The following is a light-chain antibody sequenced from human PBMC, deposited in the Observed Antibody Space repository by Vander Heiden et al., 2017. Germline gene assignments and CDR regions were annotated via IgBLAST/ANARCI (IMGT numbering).Light chain of an antibody. J-gene: IGLJ1*01. CDR3: QSYDSSLSGYV. CDR1: SPNIRPYYD. V-gene: IGLV1-40*01. CDR2: GNT. Sequence: QSVLTQPPSVPGAPGQRVTISCTGSSPNIRPYYDVHWYQQLPGTAPKLLIYGNTSRPSAVPARFSGSKSGPSASLAITGLQAEDEADYYCQSYDSSLSGYVFGTGTKVTVL.